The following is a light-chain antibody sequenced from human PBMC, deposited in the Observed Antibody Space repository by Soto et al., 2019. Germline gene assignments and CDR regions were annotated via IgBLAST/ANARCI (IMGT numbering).Light chain of an antibody. V-gene: IGKV1-5*01. CDR1: QSISSW. J-gene: IGKJ1*01. CDR3: QQNNSYST. CDR2: DAS. Sequence: DIQMTQSPSTLSASVGDRVTITCRASQSISSWLAWYQQKPGKAPKLLIYDASSLEIGVPSRFSGSGSGTEFTLTISSLQPDDFATYYCQQNNSYSTFGQGTKVDIK.